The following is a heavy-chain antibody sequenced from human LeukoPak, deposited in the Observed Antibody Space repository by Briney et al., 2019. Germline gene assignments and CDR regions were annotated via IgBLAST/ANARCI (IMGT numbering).Heavy chain of an antibody. CDR2: MYSDGDT. V-gene: IGHV4-4*07. Sequence: SETLSLTCTVSGASISGYWWSWIRQPAGKGLEWIGRMYSDGDTNFNPSLKSRVTISVNTSKNQFSLKLSSVTAADTAVYYCARQERNWFDPWGQGTLVTVSS. CDR1: GASISGYW. J-gene: IGHJ5*02. CDR3: ARQERNWFDP.